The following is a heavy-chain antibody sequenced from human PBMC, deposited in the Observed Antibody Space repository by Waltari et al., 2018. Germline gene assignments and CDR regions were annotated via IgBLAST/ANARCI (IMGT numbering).Heavy chain of an antibody. J-gene: IGHJ6*03. CDR3: AKMGLPVQPHMGGYMDV. D-gene: IGHD2-21*01. CDR2: IWYDGSNK. Sequence: QVQLVESGGGVVQPGRSLRLSCAASGFTFSSYGMHWVRPAPGKGLEWVAVIWYDGSNKYYADSVKGRFIISRDNSKTTLYLQMNSLRAEDTAMYYCAKMGLPVQPHMGGYMDVWGKGTTVTVSS. CDR1: GFTFSSYG. V-gene: IGHV3-30*18.